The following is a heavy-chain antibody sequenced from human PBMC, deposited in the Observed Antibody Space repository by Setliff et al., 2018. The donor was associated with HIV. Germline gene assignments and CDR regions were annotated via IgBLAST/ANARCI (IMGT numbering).Heavy chain of an antibody. V-gene: IGHV1-18*01. D-gene: IGHD2-2*01. CDR2: ISVYNGDT. CDR1: GYTFTNYG. J-gene: IGHJ3*02. Sequence: GASVKVSCKASGYTFTNYGISWVRQAPGQGLEWMGWISVYNGDTNYAQKFQGRVTMTTDTSTSTAYMELRSLRSDVTAVYYCARAIRWRYCSSTSCSDAFDIWGQGTMVTVSS. CDR3: ARAIRWRYCSSTSCSDAFDI.